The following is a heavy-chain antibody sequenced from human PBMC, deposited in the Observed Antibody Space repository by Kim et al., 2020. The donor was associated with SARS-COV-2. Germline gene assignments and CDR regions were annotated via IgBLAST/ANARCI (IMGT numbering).Heavy chain of an antibody. CDR3: ARDRAPKPDYYGSGSYKGYFDL. Sequence: ASVKVSCKASGYTFTGYYMHWVRQAPGQGLEWMGWINPNSGGTNYAQKFQGWVTMTRDTSISTAYMELSRLRSDDTAVYYCARDRAPKPDYYGSGSYKGYFDLWGRGTLVTVSP. CDR1: GYTFTGYY. J-gene: IGHJ2*01. D-gene: IGHD3-10*01. CDR2: INPNSGGT. V-gene: IGHV1-2*04.